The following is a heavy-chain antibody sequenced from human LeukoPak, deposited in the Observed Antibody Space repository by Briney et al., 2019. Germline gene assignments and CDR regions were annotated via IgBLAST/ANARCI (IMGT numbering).Heavy chain of an antibody. J-gene: IGHJ4*02. Sequence: GGSLRLSCAASGFTFSNYWMHWVRQAPGKGLVWVSRIYNDGSSTSYADSVKGRFTISRDNAKSTLYLQMNSLRADDTAVYYCARDGAGLVRGPDYWGQGTLVTVSS. CDR3: ARDGAGLVRGPDY. V-gene: IGHV3-74*01. CDR2: IYNDGSST. D-gene: IGHD3-10*01. CDR1: GFTFSNYW.